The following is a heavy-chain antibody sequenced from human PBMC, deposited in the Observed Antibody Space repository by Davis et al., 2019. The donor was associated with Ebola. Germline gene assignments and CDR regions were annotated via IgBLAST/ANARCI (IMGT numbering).Heavy chain of an antibody. CDR3: ATSQWLGDY. D-gene: IGHD6-19*01. CDR2: IYYSGST. J-gene: IGHJ4*02. Sequence: MPSETLSLTCTVSGGSTSSYYWNWIRQPPGKGLEWIGYIYYSGSTNYNPSLKSRVTISVDTSKNQFFLKLSSVTAADTAVYYCATSQWLGDYWGQGTLVTVSS. V-gene: IGHV4-59*12. CDR1: GGSTSSYY.